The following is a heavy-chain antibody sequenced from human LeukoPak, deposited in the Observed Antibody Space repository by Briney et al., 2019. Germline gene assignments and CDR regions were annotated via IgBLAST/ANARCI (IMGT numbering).Heavy chain of an antibody. CDR2: TSGSGRNT. Sequence: GGSLRLSCAASGFTFSTYAMTWVRQAPGKGLEWVSSTSGSGRNTYYADSVKGRFTISRDNSKNTLYLEMNSLRADDTAIYYCAKDPESNNYASFDNWGQGTLVTVSS. D-gene: IGHD3-16*01. J-gene: IGHJ4*02. V-gene: IGHV3-23*01. CDR3: AKDPESNNYASFDN. CDR1: GFTFSTYA.